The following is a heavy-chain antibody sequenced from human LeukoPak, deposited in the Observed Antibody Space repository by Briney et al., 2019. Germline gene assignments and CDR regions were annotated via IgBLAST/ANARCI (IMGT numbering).Heavy chain of an antibody. CDR2: INPSGGST. J-gene: IGHJ4*02. CDR1: GYTFTSYY. D-gene: IGHD6-13*01. Sequence: ASVKVSCKASGYTFTSYYMHWVRQAPGQGLEWMGIINPSGGSTTYAQKFQGRVTITRNTSISTAYMELSSLRSEDTAVYYCARHSSRGFDYWGQGTLVTVSS. CDR3: ARHSSRGFDY. V-gene: IGHV1-46*01.